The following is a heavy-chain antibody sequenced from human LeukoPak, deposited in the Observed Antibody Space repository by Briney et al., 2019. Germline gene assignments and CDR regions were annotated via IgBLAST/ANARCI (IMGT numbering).Heavy chain of an antibody. J-gene: IGHJ4*02. Sequence: GGSLRLPCAASGFTFSSYAMSWVRQAPGKGLEWVSTLSGSGGNTYYADSVKGRVTISRDNSKNTLYLQMNSLRAEDTAVYHCAKGSYYYDSADYFDYWGQGTLVTVSS. CDR3: AKGSYYYDSADYFDY. CDR2: LSGSGGNT. D-gene: IGHD3-22*01. CDR1: GFTFSSYA. V-gene: IGHV3-23*01.